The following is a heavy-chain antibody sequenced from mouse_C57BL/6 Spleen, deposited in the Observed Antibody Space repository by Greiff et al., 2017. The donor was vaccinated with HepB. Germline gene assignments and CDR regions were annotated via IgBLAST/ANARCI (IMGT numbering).Heavy chain of an antibody. CDR3: ARDGLRRYFDY. CDR2: ISDGGSYT. CDR1: GFTFSSYA. Sequence: EVKLMESGGGLVKPGGSLKLSCAASGFTFSSYAMSWVRQTPEKRLEWVATISDGGSYTYYPDNVKGRFTISRDNAKNNLYLQMSHLKSEDTAMYYCARDGLRRYFDYWGQGTTLTVSS. V-gene: IGHV5-4*01. J-gene: IGHJ2*01. D-gene: IGHD3-1*01.